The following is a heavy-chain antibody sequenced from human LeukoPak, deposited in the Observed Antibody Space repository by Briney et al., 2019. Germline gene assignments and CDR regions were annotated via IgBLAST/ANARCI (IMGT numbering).Heavy chain of an antibody. CDR1: GGSFSGYY. D-gene: IGHD1-26*01. CDR3: AREYSGSYFDY. V-gene: IGHV4-34*01. J-gene: IGHJ4*02. CDR2: INHSGST. Sequence: SETLSLTCAVYGGSFSGYYWSWIRQPPGKGLEWIGEINHSGSTNYNPSLKSRVTISVDTSKNQFSLKLSSVTAADTAVYYCAREYSGSYFDYWGQGTLVTVSS.